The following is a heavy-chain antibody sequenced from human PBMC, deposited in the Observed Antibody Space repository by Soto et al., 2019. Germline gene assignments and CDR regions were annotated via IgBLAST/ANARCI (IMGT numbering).Heavy chain of an antibody. D-gene: IGHD5-12*01. Sequence: QVQLVESGGGVVQPGRSLRLSCAASGFTFNSYSMHWVRQAPGKGLEWVAVIWYDGGNKYYTDSVKGRFTISRDNSTNTLYLQMDSLRAEDTAVYYCARDGLATIAYWGQGTLVTVSS. J-gene: IGHJ4*02. CDR3: ARDGLATIAY. CDR1: GFTFNSYS. CDR2: IWYDGGNK. V-gene: IGHV3-33*01.